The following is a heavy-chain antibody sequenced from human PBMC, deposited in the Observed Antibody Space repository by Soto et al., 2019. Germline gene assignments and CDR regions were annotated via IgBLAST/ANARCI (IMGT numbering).Heavy chain of an antibody. Sequence: PGGSLRLSCGGSGFRFSDYAMGWVRQAPGKGLEWVSSISSSSSYIYYADSVKGRFTISRDNAKNSLYLQMNSLRAEDTAVYYCASGSYCSSTSCYLSDYWGQGTLVTVSS. J-gene: IGHJ4*02. CDR3: ASGSYCSSTSCYLSDY. V-gene: IGHV3-21*01. CDR2: ISSSSSYI. D-gene: IGHD2-2*01. CDR1: GFRFSDYA.